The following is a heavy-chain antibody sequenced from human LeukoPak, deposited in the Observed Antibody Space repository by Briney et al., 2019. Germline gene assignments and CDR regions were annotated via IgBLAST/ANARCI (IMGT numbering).Heavy chain of an antibody. D-gene: IGHD2-21*02. CDR3: AKDRTDIVVVTAMAFDY. J-gene: IGHJ4*02. CDR1: GVIFSSHG. V-gene: IGHV3-30*18. Sequence: GGSLRLSCAASGVIFSSHGMHWVRQAPGKGLEWVAVISHDGNDKYYADVVKGRFTISRDNSKNTLYLQMNSLRADDTAVYYCAKDRTDIVVVTAMAFDYWGQGTLVTVSS. CDR2: ISHDGNDK.